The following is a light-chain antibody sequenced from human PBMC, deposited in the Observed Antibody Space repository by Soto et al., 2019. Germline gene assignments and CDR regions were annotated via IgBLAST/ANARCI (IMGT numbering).Light chain of an antibody. CDR3: QHHSNWPRLT. CDR1: QSVSNY. CDR2: NAS. Sequence: DIVLTQSPATLSLSPGERATISCRASQSVSNYLAWYQQKPGQAPRILIYNASNTYTGIPARFSGSGSGTDFTLTIISLEPEDFTVYYYQHHSNWPRLTFGEGTKVEIK. J-gene: IGKJ4*01. V-gene: IGKV3-11*01.